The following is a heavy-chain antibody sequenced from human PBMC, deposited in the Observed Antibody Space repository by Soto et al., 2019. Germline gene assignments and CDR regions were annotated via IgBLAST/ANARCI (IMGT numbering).Heavy chain of an antibody. V-gene: IGHV1-18*01. J-gene: IGHJ6*02. CDR1: GYTFTSYG. Sequence: ASVNFSCKASGYTFTSYGISWVRQAPGQGLEWMGWISAYNGNTNYAQKLQGRVTMTTDTSTSTAYMELRSLRSDDTAVYYCARVRGMGIYGDYAYYYYGMDVWGQGTTVTVSS. CDR3: ARVRGMGIYGDYAYYYYGMDV. CDR2: ISAYNGNT. D-gene: IGHD4-17*01.